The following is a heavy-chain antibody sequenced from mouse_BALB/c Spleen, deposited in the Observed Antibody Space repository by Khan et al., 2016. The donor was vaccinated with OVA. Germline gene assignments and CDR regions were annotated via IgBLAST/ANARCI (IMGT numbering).Heavy chain of an antibody. CDR1: GYTFTDYN. CDR2: FFPNSGGS. V-gene: IGHV1S29*02. D-gene: IGHD1-1*02. J-gene: IGHJ3*01. CDR3: FRSGYGSFAF. Sequence: VQLQQPGPAVVKPGASVKISCKASGYTFTDYNRDWLRQRHGESLEWIGYFFPNSGGSGYNKKFKTKATLTVDISSSTAYMDLRSLTSEDSADASCFRSGYGSFAFWFPGTLVAVSA.